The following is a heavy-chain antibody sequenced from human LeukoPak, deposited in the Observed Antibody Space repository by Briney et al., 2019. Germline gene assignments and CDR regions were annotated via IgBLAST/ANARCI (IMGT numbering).Heavy chain of an antibody. CDR3: ARQGRDSSGSFDY. CDR2: MYSGGTT. D-gene: IGHD3-22*01. J-gene: IGHJ4*02. CDR1: DGSINGYY. V-gene: IGHV4-59*08. Sequence: SETLSLTCTVSDGSINGYYWSWIRQPPGKGLDWIGYMYSGGTTNYSPSLKSRVTISEDTSKNQFSLKLTSVTAADTAVYYCARQGRDSSGSFDYWGQGTLVTVSS.